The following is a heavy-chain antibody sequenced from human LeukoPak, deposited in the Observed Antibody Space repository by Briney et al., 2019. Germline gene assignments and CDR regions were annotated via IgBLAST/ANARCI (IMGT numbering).Heavy chain of an antibody. Sequence: GGSLRLSCAASGFTFSNYAMNWVRQAPGKGLEWVSAISGSGGDAYYADSVKGRFTISRGNSKNTLYLQMNSLRAEDTAVYYCRYFLPHFDYWGQGTLVTVSS. CDR1: GFTFSNYA. D-gene: IGHD2/OR15-2a*01. CDR2: ISGSGGDA. V-gene: IGHV3-23*01. J-gene: IGHJ4*02. CDR3: RYFLPHFDY.